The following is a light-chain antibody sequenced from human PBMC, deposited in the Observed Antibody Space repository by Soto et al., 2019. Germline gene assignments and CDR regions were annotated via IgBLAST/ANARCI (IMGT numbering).Light chain of an antibody. Sequence: QAVVTQPPSASGTPGQRVTISCSGSTSNIGSNYVYWYQQLPGTAPKLLIYRDNQRPSGLPDRISGSKSGTAASLAISGLRSEDEADYYCAAWDDSLSAWVFGGGTQLTVL. CDR2: RDN. CDR3: AAWDDSLSAWV. V-gene: IGLV1-47*01. J-gene: IGLJ3*02. CDR1: TSNIGSNY.